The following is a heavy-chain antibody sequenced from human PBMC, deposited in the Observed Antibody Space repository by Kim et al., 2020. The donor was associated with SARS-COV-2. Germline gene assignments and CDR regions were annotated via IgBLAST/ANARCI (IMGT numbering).Heavy chain of an antibody. CDR2: ISGTSSYI. D-gene: IGHD3-10*01. Sequence: GGSLRLSCAASGFTFSSYNMNWVRQAPGKGLEWVSSISGTSSYIYYADSLKGRFTISRDNAKNSLYLQMNSLRAEDTAVYYCVERGGAGYFDYLAQGTL. J-gene: IGHJ4*02. CDR3: VERGGAGYFDY. V-gene: IGHV3-21*01. CDR1: GFTFSSYN.